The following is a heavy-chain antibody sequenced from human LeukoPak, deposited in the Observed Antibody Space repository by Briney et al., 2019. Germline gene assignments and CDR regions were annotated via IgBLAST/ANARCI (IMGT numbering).Heavy chain of an antibody. CDR2: ISNSGTII. J-gene: IGHJ3*02. Sequence: GGSLRLSCTASEFTFSYYYMNSIRQAPGKGLEWVSYISNSGTIINYADSVKGRFTISRDKPKTSLYLQMNGLRAEDTAVYYCARETLGVTAFDIWGQGTMVTVSS. CDR1: EFTFSYYY. D-gene: IGHD2-21*02. CDR3: ARETLGVTAFDI. V-gene: IGHV3-11*01.